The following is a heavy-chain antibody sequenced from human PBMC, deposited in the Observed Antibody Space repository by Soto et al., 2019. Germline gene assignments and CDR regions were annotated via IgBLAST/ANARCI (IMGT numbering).Heavy chain of an antibody. CDR1: GFTFSSYA. J-gene: IGHJ5*02. Sequence: GGSLRLSCAASGFTFSSYAMSWVRQAPGKGLEWVSAISGSGGSTYYADSVKGRFTISRDNSKNTLYLQMNSLRAEDKAVYYCAKDLRVYSRDQNWFDPWGQGTLVTVSS. D-gene: IGHD6-13*01. CDR3: AKDLRVYSRDQNWFDP. V-gene: IGHV3-23*01. CDR2: ISGSGGST.